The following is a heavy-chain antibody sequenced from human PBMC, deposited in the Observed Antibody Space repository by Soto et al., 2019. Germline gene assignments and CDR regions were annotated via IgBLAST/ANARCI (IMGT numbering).Heavy chain of an antibody. V-gene: IGHV1-58*02. CDR2: IVVASGSK. CDR1: GLTFTNSA. CDR3: AADEISTFL. D-gene: IGHD2-15*01. Sequence: QRQLVQSGPEVKKPGTSVKVSCKASGLTFTNSAMQWVRQARGQRLEWIGWIVVASGSKKYEQRFQERVTFTRDMSTTTGHRGLDTLISEDTADYYCAADEISTFLWGQGTLVTVSS. J-gene: IGHJ4*02.